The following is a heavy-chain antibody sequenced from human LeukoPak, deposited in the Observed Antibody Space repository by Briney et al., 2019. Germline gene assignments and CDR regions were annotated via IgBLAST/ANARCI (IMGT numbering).Heavy chain of an antibody. D-gene: IGHD6-25*01. CDR3: ARLSGASHRSLDY. CDR1: GFTFRSYG. J-gene: IGHJ4*02. V-gene: IGHV3-33*01. Sequence: GGSLRLSCAASGFTFRSYGMHWVRQAPGKGLEWVAVIWNDGSNKYYADSVKGRFTISRDNSKNTLFLQMNSLRAEDTAVYYCARLSGASHRSLDYWGQGTLVTVSS. CDR2: IWNDGSNK.